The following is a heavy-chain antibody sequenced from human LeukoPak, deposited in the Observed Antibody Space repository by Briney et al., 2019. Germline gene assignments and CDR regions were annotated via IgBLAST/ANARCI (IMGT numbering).Heavy chain of an antibody. V-gene: IGHV4-34*01. D-gene: IGHD1-26*01. Sequence: ASETLSLTCAVYGGSFSGYYWSWIRQPPGKGLDWIGEISHSGSTNYNPSLKSRVTISIDKSKSQFSLKLSSMTAADTAVYYCARVRDGSRFDYWGQGTLVTVSS. CDR2: ISHSGST. CDR3: ARVRDGSRFDY. J-gene: IGHJ4*02. CDR1: GGSFSGYY.